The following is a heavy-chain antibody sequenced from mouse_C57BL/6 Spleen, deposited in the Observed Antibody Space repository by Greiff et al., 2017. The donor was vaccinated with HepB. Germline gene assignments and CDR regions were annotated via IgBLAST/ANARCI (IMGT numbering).Heavy chain of an antibody. V-gene: IGHV14-4*01. CDR2: IDPENGDT. D-gene: IGHD2-1*01. CDR3: TTPLYGNYDY. J-gene: IGHJ2*01. CDR1: GFNIKDDY. Sequence: VQLQQSGAELVRPGASVKLSCTASGFNIKDDYMHWVKQRPEQGLEWIGWIDPENGDTEYASKFQGKATITADTSSNTAYLQLSSLTSEDTAVYYCTTPLYGNYDYWGQGTTLTVSS.